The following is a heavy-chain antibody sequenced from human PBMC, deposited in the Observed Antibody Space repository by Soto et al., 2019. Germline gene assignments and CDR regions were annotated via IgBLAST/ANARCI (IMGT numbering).Heavy chain of an antibody. CDR3: ARRGPGTYFDY. Sequence: EVQLLESGGGLVQPGGSLSLSGAASGFTFSSNAMTGVRQAPGKGLEWASVISGSGGGTYYADPVKGRFTISRDNSKNTLYLQMNSLRAEDTAVYYCARRGPGTYFDYWGQGTLVTVSS. D-gene: IGHD6-13*01. J-gene: IGHJ4*02. CDR1: GFTFSSNA. CDR2: ISGSGGGT. V-gene: IGHV3-23*01.